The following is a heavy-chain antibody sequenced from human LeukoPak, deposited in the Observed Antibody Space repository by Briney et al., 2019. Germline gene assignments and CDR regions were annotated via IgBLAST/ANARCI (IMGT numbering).Heavy chain of an antibody. J-gene: IGHJ4*02. CDR3: ARDPDDYVWGSYRSYYFDY. V-gene: IGHV1-2*02. CDR2: INPNSGGT. D-gene: IGHD3-16*02. CDR1: GYTLTGYY. Sequence: ASVKVSCKASGYTLTGYYMHWVRQAPGQGLEWMGWINPNSGGTNYAQKFQGRVTMTRDTSISTAYMELSRLRSDDTAVYYCARDPDDYVWGSYRSYYFDYWGQGTLVTVSS.